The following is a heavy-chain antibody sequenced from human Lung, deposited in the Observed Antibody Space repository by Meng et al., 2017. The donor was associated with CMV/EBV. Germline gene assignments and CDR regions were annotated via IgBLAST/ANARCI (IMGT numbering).Heavy chain of an antibody. CDR3: ARAPGLSLAAAASDAYFDK. J-gene: IGHJ4*02. Sequence: ASVXVSXXASGYTFTNYYIHWVRQAPGQGLEWMGRIKPNSGATNYVQKFQGRLTVTRDTSITTAYMELTRLRSDDTAVYYCARAPGLSLAAAASDAYFDKWGQGXLVTVSS. D-gene: IGHD6-13*01. V-gene: IGHV1-2*02. CDR1: GYTFTNYY. CDR2: IKPNSGAT.